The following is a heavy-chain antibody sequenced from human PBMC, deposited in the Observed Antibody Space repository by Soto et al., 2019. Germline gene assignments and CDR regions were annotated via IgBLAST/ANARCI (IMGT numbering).Heavy chain of an antibody. D-gene: IGHD2-2*03. CDR3: AKGLDIVLVPGAIGPYYYYGVDV. V-gene: IGHV3-30*18. CDR1: GFTFSSYG. CDR2: ISYDGITK. Sequence: QVQLVESGGGVVQPGRSLRLSCAASGFTFSSYGMNWVRQAPGKGLEWVALISYDGITKYYADSVKGRFTISRDNSKNTQYLQMNSLRPADTAVYYCAKGLDIVLVPGAIGPYYYYGVDVWGQGTTVTVSS. J-gene: IGHJ6*02.